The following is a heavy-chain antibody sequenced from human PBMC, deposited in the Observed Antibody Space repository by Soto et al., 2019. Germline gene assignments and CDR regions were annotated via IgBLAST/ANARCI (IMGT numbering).Heavy chain of an antibody. Sequence: QVQLVESGGGVVQPGRSLRLSCAASGFTFSSYGMHWVRQAPGKGLEWVAVISYDGSNKYYADSVKGRFTISRDNSKNTLYLQMNSLRAEDTAVYYCAKGMGVQDYGDSTHANWGQGTLVTVSS. D-gene: IGHD4-17*01. V-gene: IGHV3-30*18. CDR2: ISYDGSNK. CDR3: AKGMGVQDYGDSTHAN. CDR1: GFTFSSYG. J-gene: IGHJ4*02.